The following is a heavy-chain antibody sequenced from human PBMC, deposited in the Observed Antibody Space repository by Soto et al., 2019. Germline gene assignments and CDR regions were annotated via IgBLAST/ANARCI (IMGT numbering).Heavy chain of an antibody. CDR1: GFTFSSYA. Sequence: GGSLRLSCAASGFTFSSYAMSWVRQAPGKGLEWVSAISGSGGSTYYADSVKGRFTISRDNSKNTLYLQMNSLRAEDTAVYYCAKDWISYYGSGSYNDYWGQGTLVTVSS. J-gene: IGHJ4*02. CDR3: AKDWISYYGSGSYNDY. V-gene: IGHV3-23*01. D-gene: IGHD3-10*01. CDR2: ISGSGGST.